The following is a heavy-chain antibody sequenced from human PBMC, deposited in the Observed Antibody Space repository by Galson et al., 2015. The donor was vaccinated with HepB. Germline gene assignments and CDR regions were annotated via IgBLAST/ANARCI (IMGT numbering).Heavy chain of an antibody. CDR2: ITPIFGTA. CDR1: GGTFSTYT. D-gene: IGHD6-13*01. Sequence: SVKVSCKASGGTFSTYTINWVRQAPGQGLEWIGGITPIFGTANYAQKFQGRVTITADESTTTVYMGLSSLRSEDTAVYYCAREGIAAATKPVDYWGQGTQVNVSS. V-gene: IGHV1-69*13. J-gene: IGHJ4*02. CDR3: AREGIAAATKPVDY.